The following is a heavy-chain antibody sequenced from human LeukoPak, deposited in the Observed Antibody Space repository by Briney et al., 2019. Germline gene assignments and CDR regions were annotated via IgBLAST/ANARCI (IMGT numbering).Heavy chain of an antibody. Sequence: GGSLRLSCAASGFTFSSYAMSWVRQAPGKGLEWVSAISGSGGNTYYADSVKGRFTISRDNSKNTLYLQMNSLRAEDTAVYYCAKDPNPPRIAAAPYYFDYWGQGTLVTVSS. CDR1: GFTFSSYA. CDR3: AKDPNPPRIAAAPYYFDY. D-gene: IGHD6-13*01. V-gene: IGHV3-23*01. CDR2: ISGSGGNT. J-gene: IGHJ4*02.